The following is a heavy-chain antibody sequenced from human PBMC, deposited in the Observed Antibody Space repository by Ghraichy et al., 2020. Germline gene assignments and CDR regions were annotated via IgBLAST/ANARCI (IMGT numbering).Heavy chain of an antibody. V-gene: IGHV3-21*01. CDR2: ISSSSSFI. Sequence: GGSLRLSCAASGFTFSSYSMNWVRQAPGKGLEWVSSISSSSSFIYYADSVKGRFTISRDNAKNSLYLQMNSLRAEDTAVYYCARGLDYDSSGFFGYWGQGSLVTVSS. CDR1: GFTFSSYS. CDR3: ARGLDYDSSGFFGY. J-gene: IGHJ4*02. D-gene: IGHD3-22*01.